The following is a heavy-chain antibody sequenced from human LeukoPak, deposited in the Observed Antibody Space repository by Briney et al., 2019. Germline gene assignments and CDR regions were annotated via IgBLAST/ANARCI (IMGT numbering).Heavy chain of an antibody. J-gene: IGHJ5*02. CDR2: IIPIFGTA. CDR1: GGTFSSYA. Sequence: ASVKLSCKASGGTFSSYAISWVRQAPGQGLEWMGGIIPIFGTANYAQKFQGRVTITADESTSTAYMELSSLRSEDTAVYYCARESPGYSYGPPLPWGQGTLVTVSS. V-gene: IGHV1-69*13. D-gene: IGHD5-18*01. CDR3: ARESPGYSYGPPLP.